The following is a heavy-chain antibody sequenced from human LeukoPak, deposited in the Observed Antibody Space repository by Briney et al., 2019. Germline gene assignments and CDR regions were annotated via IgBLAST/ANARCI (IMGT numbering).Heavy chain of an antibody. CDR3: ARGYDSGSYLDK. J-gene: IGHJ1*01. CDR2: IWYDGHST. D-gene: IGHD3-10*01. Sequence: PGGSLRLSCAASGFSFSEFAMHWVRQAPGKGLEWLALIWYDGHSTYYTDSVKGRFTISRDDANDTLYLQMNSLSVDDTAVYFCARGYDSGSYLDKWGQGTLVTVSS. V-gene: IGHV3-33*08. CDR1: GFSFSEFA.